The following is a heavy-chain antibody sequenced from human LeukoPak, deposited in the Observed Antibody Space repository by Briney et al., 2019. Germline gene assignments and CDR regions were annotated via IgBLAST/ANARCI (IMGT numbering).Heavy chain of an antibody. CDR3: AKKRLNSYGPMRTNNWFDP. CDR1: GGSFSGYY. CDR2: INHSGST. V-gene: IGHV4-34*01. J-gene: IGHJ5*02. Sequence: SETLSLTCAVYGGSFSGYYWSWIRQPPGKGLEWIGEINHSGSTTYNPSLTSRVTIPVDTSKNQFSLKLSSVTAADTALYYCAKKRLNSYGPMRTNNWFDPWGQGTLVTVSS. D-gene: IGHD5-18*01.